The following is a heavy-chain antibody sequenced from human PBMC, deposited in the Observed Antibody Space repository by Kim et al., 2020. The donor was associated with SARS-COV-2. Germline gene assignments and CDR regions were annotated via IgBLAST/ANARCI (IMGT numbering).Heavy chain of an antibody. V-gene: IGHV4-59*01. Sequence: SETLSLTCSVSGDSISSYYWNWIRQPPGKGLEWVGYIYYSGTTSYNPSLKSRLTISIDTSKNQFSLNLRSVTAADTAVYYCARDSLADYDSSGYVDWGRG. CDR1: GDSISSYY. J-gene: IGHJ1*01. CDR3: ARDSLADYDSSGYVD. D-gene: IGHD3-22*01. CDR2: IYYSGTT.